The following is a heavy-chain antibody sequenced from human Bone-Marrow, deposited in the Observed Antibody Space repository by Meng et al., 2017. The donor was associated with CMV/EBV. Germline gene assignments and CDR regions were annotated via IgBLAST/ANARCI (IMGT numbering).Heavy chain of an antibody. Sequence: GESLKISCAASGFTLGSYWMSWVRQAPGKGLEWVANIWHDGSEKYYVDSVKGRFNISRDNAKNTLYLQMNSLRAEDTAVYYCAKYYDFWSGYSDYFDYWGQGTLVTVSS. CDR2: IWHDGSEK. D-gene: IGHD3-3*01. J-gene: IGHJ4*02. CDR3: AKYYDFWSGYSDYFDY. V-gene: IGHV3-7*01. CDR1: GFTLGSYW.